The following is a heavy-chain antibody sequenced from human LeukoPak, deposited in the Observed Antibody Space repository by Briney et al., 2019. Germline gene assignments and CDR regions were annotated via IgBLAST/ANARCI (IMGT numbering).Heavy chain of an antibody. CDR3: ARLIPVAAEAFWFDY. J-gene: IGHJ4*02. D-gene: IGHD2-15*01. V-gene: IGHV5-51*01. Sequence: GESLKISCKGSGYSFTSYWIGWVRQMPGKGLEWMGIIYPGDSDTRHSPSFQGQVTISADKSISTAYLQWSSLKASDTAMYYCARLIPVAAEAFWFDYWGQGTLVTVSS. CDR2: IYPGDSDT. CDR1: GYSFTSYW.